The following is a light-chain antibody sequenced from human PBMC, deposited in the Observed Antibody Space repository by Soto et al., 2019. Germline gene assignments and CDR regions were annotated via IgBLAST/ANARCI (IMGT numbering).Light chain of an antibody. V-gene: IGKV1-39*01. CDR3: QQSYSSPWT. CDR2: VAS. Sequence: DIQMTQSPSSLSASVGDRVTITCRASQSFSSYVSWYQQKPGKAPKLLISVASSLQSGVPSRFSGSGSGTDFTLTISSLQPEDFATYYCQQSYSSPWTFGQGTKVEIK. CDR1: QSFSSY. J-gene: IGKJ1*01.